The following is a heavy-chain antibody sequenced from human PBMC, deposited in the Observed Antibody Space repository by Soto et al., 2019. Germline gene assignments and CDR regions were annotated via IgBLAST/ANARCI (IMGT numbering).Heavy chain of an antibody. J-gene: IGHJ4*02. Sequence: QPGGSLRLSCAASGFNFSSFGMHWVRQAPGKGLEWVALMSYDGSSKYYQDSLKGRFTISRDKSKNTLYLHMSSLRVEDTAVYYCAKDRGWSSADLEYWGQGTLVTVSS. CDR2: MSYDGSSK. V-gene: IGHV3-30*18. CDR3: AKDRGWSSADLEY. CDR1: GFNFSSFG. D-gene: IGHD6-19*01.